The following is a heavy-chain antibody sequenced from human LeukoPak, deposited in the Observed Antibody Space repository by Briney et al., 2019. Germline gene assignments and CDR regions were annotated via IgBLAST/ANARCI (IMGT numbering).Heavy chain of an antibody. CDR2: IIPIFGTA. J-gene: IGHJ6*03. CDR3: ARNTVGPTVTTGDYYYYMDV. D-gene: IGHD4-11*01. CDR1: GGTFSSYA. V-gene: IGHV1-69*13. Sequence: GASVTVSCKASGGTFSSYAISWVRQAPGHGLEWMGGIIPIFGTANYAQKFQGRVTITADESTSAAYMELSSVSSEDTAVYYCARNTVGPTVTTGDYYYYMDVWGKGTTVTVSS.